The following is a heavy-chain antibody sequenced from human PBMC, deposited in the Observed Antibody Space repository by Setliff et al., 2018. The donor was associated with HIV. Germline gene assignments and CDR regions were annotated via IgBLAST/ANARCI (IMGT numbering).Heavy chain of an antibody. CDR2: IIPISGTV. D-gene: IGHD2-2*01. J-gene: IGHJ5*02. Sequence: SVKVSCKASGGTFSSYAISWARQAPGQGLEWMGGIIPISGTVNYAQKFWGRVTITTHESTITAYMELSSLRSEDTAVYYCARDFGGYCSSMSCPGLFDPCGQGTLVTVSS. CDR3: ARDFGGYCSSMSCPGLFDP. CDR1: GGTFSSYA. V-gene: IGHV1-69*05.